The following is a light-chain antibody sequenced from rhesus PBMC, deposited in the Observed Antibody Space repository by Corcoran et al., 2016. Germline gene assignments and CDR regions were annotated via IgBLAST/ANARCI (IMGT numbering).Light chain of an antibody. Sequence: QSAPIQSPSVSGSLGQSVTISCTGTSSDIGRYNYVSWYQQQPGTTTKLLIYKVYMRGSGVSDRFSGSKYGNTASLTISGLQPEDEADYYGSSLEASDTYVFGTGTRLTVL. CDR1: SSDIGRYNY. J-gene: IGLJ1*01. V-gene: IGLV2-11*01. CDR3: SSLEASDTYV. CDR2: KVY.